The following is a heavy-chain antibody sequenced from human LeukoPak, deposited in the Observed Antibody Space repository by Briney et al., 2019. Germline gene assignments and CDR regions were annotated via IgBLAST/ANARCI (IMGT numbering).Heavy chain of an antibody. J-gene: IGHJ2*01. D-gene: IGHD4-23*01. V-gene: IGHV4-61*02. Sequence: SETLSLTCTVSGGSISSGSYYWSWIRQPAGKGLEWIGRIYTSGSTNYNPSLKSRVTISVDTSKNQFSLKLSSVIAADTAVYYCAANYGGNSRPYWYFGLWGRGTLVTVSS. CDR1: GGSISSGSYY. CDR3: AANYGGNSRPYWYFGL. CDR2: IYTSGST.